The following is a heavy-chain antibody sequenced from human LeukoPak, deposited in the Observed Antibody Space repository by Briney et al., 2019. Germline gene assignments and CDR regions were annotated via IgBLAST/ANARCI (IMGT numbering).Heavy chain of an antibody. D-gene: IGHD3-22*01. CDR3: AKVPGNSGYSYFDY. J-gene: IGHJ4*02. Sequence: GGSLRLPCAVSGFTFRSYGMHWVRQAPGKGLEWVAVKSNDGSNKNYADYVKGRFTISRDNSENTLYLQMNSLRAEDTAVYYCAKVPGNSGYSYFDYWGQGALVIVSS. CDR2: KSNDGSNK. CDR1: GFTFRSYG. V-gene: IGHV3-30*18.